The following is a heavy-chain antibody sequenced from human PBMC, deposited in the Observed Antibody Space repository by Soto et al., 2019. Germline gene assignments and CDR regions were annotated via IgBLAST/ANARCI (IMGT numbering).Heavy chain of an antibody. D-gene: IGHD2-2*01. CDR2: ISAYNGNT. CDR3: ARVPTRVVPAAIDNWFDP. Sequence: ASVKVSCKASGYTFTSYGISWVRQAPGQGLEWMGWISAYNGNTNYAQKLQGRVTMTTDTSTSTAYMELRSLRSDDTAVYYCARVPTRVVPAAIDNWFDPWGPGTLVTVSS. V-gene: IGHV1-18*01. J-gene: IGHJ5*02. CDR1: GYTFTSYG.